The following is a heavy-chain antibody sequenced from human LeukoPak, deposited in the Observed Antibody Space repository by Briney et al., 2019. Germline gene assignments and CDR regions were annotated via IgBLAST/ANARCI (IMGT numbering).Heavy chain of an antibody. CDR3: AKHTGSGSSSADCFDI. J-gene: IGHJ3*02. D-gene: IGHD1-26*01. CDR2: LSGSGGAT. Sequence: PGGSLRLSCSASGFTFSSYAMSWVRQAPGKGPEWVSALSGSGGATTTADSVKGRFTISRDNSKNTVYLQMNSLRAEDTCVYYCAKHTGSGSSSADCFDIWGQGAVVTVSS. V-gene: IGHV3-23*01. CDR1: GFTFSSYA.